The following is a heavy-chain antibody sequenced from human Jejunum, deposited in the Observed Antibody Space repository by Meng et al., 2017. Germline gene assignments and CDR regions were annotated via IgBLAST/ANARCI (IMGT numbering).Heavy chain of an antibody. CDR2: ISRNGGSI. V-gene: IGHV3-48*03. CDR1: VFTFSSYE. CDR3: ARYNDGPNCLDY. Sequence: GESLKISCAASVFTFSSYEVNWVRQAPGKGLEWVAYISRNGGSIYYADSVKGRFTISRDNAKNSLYLQMNSLRAEDTGVYYCARYNDGPNCLDYWGQGTLVTVSS. D-gene: IGHD1-1*01. J-gene: IGHJ4*02.